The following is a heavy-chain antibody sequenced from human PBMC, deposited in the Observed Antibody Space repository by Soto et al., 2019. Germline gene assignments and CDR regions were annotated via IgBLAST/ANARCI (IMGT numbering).Heavy chain of an antibody. V-gene: IGHV1-24*01. CDR1: GYTLTELS. CDR3: ATQTDIVVVPAAHNWFDP. D-gene: IGHD2-2*01. J-gene: IGHJ5*02. CDR2: FDPEDGET. Sequence: ASVKVSCKVSGYTLTELSMHWVRQAPGKGLEWMGGFDPEDGETICAQKFQGRVTMTEDTSTDTAYMELSSLRSEDTAVYYCATQTDIVVVPAAHNWFDPWGQGTLVTVSS.